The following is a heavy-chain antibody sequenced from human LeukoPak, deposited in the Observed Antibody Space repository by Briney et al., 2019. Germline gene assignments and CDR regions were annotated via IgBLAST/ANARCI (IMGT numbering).Heavy chain of an antibody. Sequence: HAGGSLRLSCAASGFTFSSYAMSWVRQAPGKGLEWVSAISGSGGSTYYADSVKGRFTISRDNSKNTLYLQMNSLRAEDTAVYYCAKLHYMVRGVIIHDAFDIWGQGTMVTVSS. J-gene: IGHJ3*02. CDR3: AKLHYMVRGVIIHDAFDI. V-gene: IGHV3-23*01. CDR2: ISGSGGST. D-gene: IGHD3-10*01. CDR1: GFTFSSYA.